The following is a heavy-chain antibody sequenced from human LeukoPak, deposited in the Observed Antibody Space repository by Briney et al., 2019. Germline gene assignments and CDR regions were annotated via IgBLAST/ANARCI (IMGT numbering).Heavy chain of an antibody. V-gene: IGHV1-69*02. CDR3: ASTASDYYDSSGYYLDY. Sequence: ASVKVSCKASGGTFSSYTISWVRQAPGQGLELMGRIIPILGIANYAQKFQGRVTITADKSTSTAYMELSSLRSEDTAVYYCASTASDYYDSSGYYLDYWGQGTLVTVSS. D-gene: IGHD3-22*01. J-gene: IGHJ4*02. CDR1: GGTFSSYT. CDR2: IIPILGIA.